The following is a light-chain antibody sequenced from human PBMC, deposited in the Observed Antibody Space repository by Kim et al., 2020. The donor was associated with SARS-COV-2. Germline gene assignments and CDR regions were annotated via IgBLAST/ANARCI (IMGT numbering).Light chain of an antibody. CDR3: MQSLQTPPT. CDR2: VAS. J-gene: IGKJ1*01. Sequence: PASISCRSSQSLLHSDGYNYLDWYLQKPGQSPQLLIYVASDRAPGVPDRFSGSGSGTDFTLKISRVEAEDVGVYYCMQSLQTPPTFGQGTKVDIK. V-gene: IGKV2-28*01. CDR1: QSLLHSDGYNY.